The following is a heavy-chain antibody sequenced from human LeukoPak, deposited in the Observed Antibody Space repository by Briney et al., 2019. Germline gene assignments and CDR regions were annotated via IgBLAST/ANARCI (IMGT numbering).Heavy chain of an antibody. D-gene: IGHD1-26*01. CDR3: AKPQWELLD. CDR1: GFTFSSYT. J-gene: IGHJ4*02. V-gene: IGHV3-23*01. Sequence: GGSLRLSCAASGFTFSSYTMSWVRQAPGKGLEWVSAISDSGGSTYYADSVKGRFTISRDNSKNTLYLQMNSPRAEDTAVYYCAKPQWELLDWGQGTLVTVSS. CDR2: ISDSGGST.